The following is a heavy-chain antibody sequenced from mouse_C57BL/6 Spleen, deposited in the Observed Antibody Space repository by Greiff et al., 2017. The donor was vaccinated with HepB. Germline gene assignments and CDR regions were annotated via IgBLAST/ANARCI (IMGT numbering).Heavy chain of an antibody. CDR3: ARQGGSSPHWYFDV. D-gene: IGHD1-1*01. CDR2: ISGGGGNT. Sequence: EVQGVESGGGLVKPGGSLKLSCAASGFTFSSYTMSWVRQTPEKRLEWVATISGGGGNTYYPDSVKGRFTISRDNAKNTLYLQMSSLRSEDTALYYCARQGGSSPHWYFDVWGTGTTVTVSS. CDR1: GFTFSSYT. J-gene: IGHJ1*03. V-gene: IGHV5-9*01.